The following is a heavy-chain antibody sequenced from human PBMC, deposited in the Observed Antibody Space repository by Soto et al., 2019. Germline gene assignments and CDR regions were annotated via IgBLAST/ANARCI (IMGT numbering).Heavy chain of an antibody. J-gene: IGHJ6*02. CDR3: VRQPITLIRGIVDV. V-gene: IGHV4-39*01. D-gene: IGHD3-10*01. CDR1: GGSITSGSYY. Sequence: PSETLSLTCTVSGGSITSGSYYWGWIRQPSGKGLEWIGSIDYSGTTYYTPSLKSRVTISVDTSKNHFSLKLSSVTAADTAVYYCVRQPITLIRGIVDVWGQGTTVTVSS. CDR2: IDYSGTT.